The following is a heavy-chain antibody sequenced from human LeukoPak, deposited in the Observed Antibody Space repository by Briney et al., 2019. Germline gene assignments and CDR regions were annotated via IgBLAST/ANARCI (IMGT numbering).Heavy chain of an antibody. V-gene: IGHV4-34*01. Sequence: ETLSLTCAVYGGSFSGYYWSWIRQPPGKGLEWIGEINHSGSTNYNPSLKSRVTISVDTSKNQFSLKLSSVTAADTAVYYCARGTSHSSRMDVWGQGTTVTVSS. CDR1: GGSFSGYY. CDR3: ARGTSHSSRMDV. J-gene: IGHJ6*02. CDR2: INHSGST. D-gene: IGHD2-15*01.